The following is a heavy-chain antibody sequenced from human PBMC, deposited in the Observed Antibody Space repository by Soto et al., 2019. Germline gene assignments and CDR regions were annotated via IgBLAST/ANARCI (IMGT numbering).Heavy chain of an antibody. V-gene: IGHV3-73*01. D-gene: IGHD2-8*02. J-gene: IGHJ5*02. CDR3: TRHYTGGGDT. CDR2: IRSKANSYAT. Sequence: EVQLVESGGGLVQPGGSLKLSCVASGFTFSGSAMHWVRQASGKGLEWVGRIRSKANSYATAYAASVKGRFTISRDDSKNTAYLQMNSLKTEDTAVYYCTRHYTGGGDTWGQGTLVTVSS. CDR1: GFTFSGSA.